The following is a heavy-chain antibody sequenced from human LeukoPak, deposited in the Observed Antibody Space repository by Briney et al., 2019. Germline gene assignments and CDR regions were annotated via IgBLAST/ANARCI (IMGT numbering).Heavy chain of an antibody. CDR2: ISSSSSYI. CDR3: ARVLPREVTFDY. CDR1: GFTFSSYS. J-gene: IGHJ4*02. Sequence: GGSLRLSCAASGFTFSSYSMNWVRQAPGKGLEWVSSISSSSSYIYYADSVKGRFTISRDNAKNSLYLQMNSLRAEDTAVYYCARVLPREVTFDYWGQGTLVTVSS. V-gene: IGHV3-21*01. D-gene: IGHD4-23*01.